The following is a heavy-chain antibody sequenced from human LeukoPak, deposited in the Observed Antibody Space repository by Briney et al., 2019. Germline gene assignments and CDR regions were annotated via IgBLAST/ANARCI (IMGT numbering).Heavy chain of an antibody. Sequence: PGGSLRLSCKGSGYSFTSYWFSWVCQMPGQGLEWMGRIDPSDSYTNYSPSFQGHVTISADKSISTAYLQWSSLKASDTAMYYCAGCRDGYHVDYWGQGTLVTVSS. D-gene: IGHD5-24*01. CDR2: IDPSDSYT. J-gene: IGHJ4*02. V-gene: IGHV5-10-1*01. CDR3: AGCRDGYHVDY. CDR1: GYSFTSYW.